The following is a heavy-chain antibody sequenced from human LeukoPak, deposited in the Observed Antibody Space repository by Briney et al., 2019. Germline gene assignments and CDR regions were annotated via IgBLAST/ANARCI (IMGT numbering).Heavy chain of an antibody. D-gene: IGHD5-12*01. J-gene: IGHJ4*02. CDR1: GFTFSSYA. V-gene: IGHV3-30-3*01. CDR2: ISYDGSNK. CDR3: VRDPVLSFLGYSGYDLHY. Sequence: PGGSLRLSCAASGFTFSSYAMHWVRQAPGKGLEWVAVISYDGSNKYYADSVKGRFTISRDNSKNTLYLQMNSLRPEDTAVYYCVRDPVLSFLGYSGYDLHYWGQGTLVTVSS.